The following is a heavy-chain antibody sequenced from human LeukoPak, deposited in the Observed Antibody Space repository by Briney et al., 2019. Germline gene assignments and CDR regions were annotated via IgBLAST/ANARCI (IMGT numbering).Heavy chain of an antibody. CDR3: ATRDLFSGWPFDY. Sequence: ASAKVSCKASGGTFSSYAISWVRQAPGQGLEWMGGIIPIFGTANYAQKFQGRVTMTRDTSTSTVYMELSSLRSEDTAVYYCATRDLFSGWPFDYWGQGTLVTVSS. CDR1: GGTFSSYA. V-gene: IGHV1-69*05. D-gene: IGHD6-19*01. CDR2: IIPIFGTA. J-gene: IGHJ4*02.